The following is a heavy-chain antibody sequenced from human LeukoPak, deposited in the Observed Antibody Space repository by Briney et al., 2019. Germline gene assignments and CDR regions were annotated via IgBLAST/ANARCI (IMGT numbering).Heavy chain of an antibody. Sequence: GESLKISCKGSGYCFPSYWIAWVRQMPGKGLEWMGIIYPGDSDTRYSPSFQGLVTISADKSISTAYLQWSSLKASDTAMYYCARGINYNDRSGHDYWGQGTLVTVSS. D-gene: IGHD3-22*01. CDR3: ARGINYNDRSGHDY. J-gene: IGHJ4*02. CDR1: GYCFPSYW. CDR2: IYPGDSDT. V-gene: IGHV5-51*01.